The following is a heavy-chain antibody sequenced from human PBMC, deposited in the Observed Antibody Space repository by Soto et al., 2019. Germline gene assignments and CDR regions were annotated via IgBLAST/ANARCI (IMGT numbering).Heavy chain of an antibody. CDR3: ARDPKTSGGQHWAFNYFDS. V-gene: IGHV3-30-3*01. CDR2: ISYDGTNK. Sequence: VQLVESGGGVVQPGRSLRLSCAASGFSFSISPMHWVRQAPGKGPEWVALISYDGTNKFYADSVKGRFTISRDNSKSTLYLQADSLIPEDAAVYYCARDPKTSGGQHWAFNYFDSWGQGTLVTVSS. CDR1: GFSFSISP. D-gene: IGHD7-27*01. J-gene: IGHJ4*02.